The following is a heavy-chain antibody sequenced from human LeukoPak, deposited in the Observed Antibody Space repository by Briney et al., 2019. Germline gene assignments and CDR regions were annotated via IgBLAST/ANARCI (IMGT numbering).Heavy chain of an antibody. CDR1: GFTFSSYG. Sequence: GGSLRLSCAASGFTFSSYGMHWVRQAPGKGLEWVAVISYDGSNKYYADSVKGRFTISRDNSKNTLYLQMNSMRAEDTAVYYCAKDRRGRGYYYYGMDVWGKRTTVTVSS. J-gene: IGHJ6*04. CDR2: ISYDGSNK. CDR3: AKDRRGRGYYYYGMDV. V-gene: IGHV3-30*18.